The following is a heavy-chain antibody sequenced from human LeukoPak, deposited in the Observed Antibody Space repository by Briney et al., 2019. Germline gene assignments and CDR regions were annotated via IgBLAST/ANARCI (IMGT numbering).Heavy chain of an antibody. Sequence: PSETLSLTCTVSGGSISSSSYYWGWIHQPPGKGLEWIGSINYSGSTYYNPSLTSRVTISVDTSKNQFSLKLSSVTAADTAVYYCVRGIYDILTGYYFHFDYWGRGTLVTVSS. CDR1: GGSISSSSYY. CDR3: VRGIYDILTGYYFHFDY. CDR2: INYSGST. D-gene: IGHD3-9*01. J-gene: IGHJ4*02. V-gene: IGHV4-39*01.